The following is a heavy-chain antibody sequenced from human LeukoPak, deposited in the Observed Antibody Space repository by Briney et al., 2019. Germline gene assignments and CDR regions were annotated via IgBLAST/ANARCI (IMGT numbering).Heavy chain of an antibody. V-gene: IGHV3-23*01. CDR3: AKDRAGRLYYFDY. D-gene: IGHD6-25*01. Sequence: GGSLRLSCAASGFTFSSYAMSWVRQAPGKGLEWVSGISGSDGSTYYADSVKGRFTISRDNSKNTLYLQMNSLRAEDTAVYYCAKDRAGRLYYFDYWGQGTLVTVSS. J-gene: IGHJ4*02. CDR2: ISGSDGST. CDR1: GFTFSSYA.